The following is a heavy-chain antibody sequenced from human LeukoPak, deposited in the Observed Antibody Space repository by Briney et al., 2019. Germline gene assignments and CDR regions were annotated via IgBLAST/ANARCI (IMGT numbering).Heavy chain of an antibody. CDR2: INAGNGNT. CDR3: ARDRITIFGVVITKLDY. V-gene: IGHV1-3*01. CDR1: GYTFTSYA. D-gene: IGHD3-3*01. Sequence: ASVKVSCKASGYTFTSYAMHWVRQAPGQRLEWMGWINAGNGNTKYSQKFLGRVTITRDTSASTAYMELSSLRSEDTAVYYCARDRITIFGVVITKLDYWGQGTLVTVSS. J-gene: IGHJ4*02.